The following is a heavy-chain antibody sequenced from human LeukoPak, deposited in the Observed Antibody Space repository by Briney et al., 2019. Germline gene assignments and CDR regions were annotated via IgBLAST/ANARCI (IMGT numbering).Heavy chain of an antibody. CDR3: AREGDSSSVGWFDP. Sequence: GGSLRLSCAASGFTFSTNWMHWVRQTPGKGLVWVSRINSDGSDTSYADSVKGRFTISRDNAKNTLYLQMNSLRAEDTAVYYCAREGDSSSVGWFDPWGQGTLVTVSS. D-gene: IGHD6-13*01. J-gene: IGHJ5*02. CDR2: INSDGSDT. V-gene: IGHV3-74*01. CDR1: GFTFSTNW.